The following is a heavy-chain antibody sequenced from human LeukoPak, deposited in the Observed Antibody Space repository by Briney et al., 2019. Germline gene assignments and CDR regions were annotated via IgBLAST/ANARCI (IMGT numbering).Heavy chain of an antibody. Sequence: SETLSLTCTVSGGSISSYYWSWIRQPPGKGLEWIGYIYYSGSTNYNPSLKSRVTISVDTSKNQFSLKLSSVTAADTAVYYCAREKQWLVHALDIWGQGTMVTVSS. CDR3: AREKQWLVHALDI. V-gene: IGHV4-59*01. CDR1: GGSISSYY. D-gene: IGHD6-19*01. CDR2: IYYSGST. J-gene: IGHJ3*02.